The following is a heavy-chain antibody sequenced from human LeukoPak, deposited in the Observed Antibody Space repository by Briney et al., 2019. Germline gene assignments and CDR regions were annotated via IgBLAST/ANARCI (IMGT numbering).Heavy chain of an antibody. CDR1: GFTVSSNY. D-gene: IGHD1-26*01. V-gene: IGHV3-23*01. CDR3: AKDLEVGATLNAFDI. J-gene: IGHJ3*02. CDR2: ISGSGGST. Sequence: GGSLRLSCAASGFTVSSNYMSWVRQAPGKGLEWVSAISGSGGSTYYADSVKGRFTISRDNSKNTLYLQMNSLRAEDTAVYYCAKDLEVGATLNAFDIWGQGTMVTVSS.